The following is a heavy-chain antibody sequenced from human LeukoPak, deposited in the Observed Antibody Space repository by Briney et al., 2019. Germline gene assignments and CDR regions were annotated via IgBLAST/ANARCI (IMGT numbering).Heavy chain of an antibody. Sequence: SVKVSCKASGGTFSSYAISWVRQAPGQGLEWMGGIIPIFGTANYAQKFQGRVTITADESTSTAYMELSSLRSEDTAVYYCATMWARYSSDWYLVDYWGQGTLVTVSS. CDR1: GGTFSSYA. V-gene: IGHV1-69*13. D-gene: IGHD6-19*01. CDR2: IIPIFGTA. CDR3: ATMWARYSSDWYLVDY. J-gene: IGHJ4*02.